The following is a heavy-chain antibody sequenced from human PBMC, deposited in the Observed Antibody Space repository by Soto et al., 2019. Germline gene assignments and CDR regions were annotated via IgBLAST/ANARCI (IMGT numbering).Heavy chain of an antibody. CDR1: GGSISSSSYY. D-gene: IGHD1-20*01. Sequence: SETLSLTCTVSGGSISSSSYYWGWIRQPPGKGLEWIGSIYYSGSTYYNPSLKSRVTISVDTSKNQFSLKLSSVTAADTAVYYCARQPPVFNYFDYWGQGTLVTVSS. V-gene: IGHV4-39*01. J-gene: IGHJ4*02. CDR3: ARQPPVFNYFDY. CDR2: IYYSGST.